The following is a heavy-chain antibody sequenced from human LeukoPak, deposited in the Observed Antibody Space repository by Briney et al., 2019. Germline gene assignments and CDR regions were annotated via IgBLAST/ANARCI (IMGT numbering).Heavy chain of an antibody. Sequence: SETLSLTCSVSGDSISRYYWNWIRQPAGRGLEWIGRIFTGGFINYNPSLSSRVTVSLDTSKNQVSLKLTSVTAADTAAYYCARHSMLSSTYFGVSDIWGQGTTVTVSS. V-gene: IGHV4-4*07. CDR3: ARHSMLSSTYFGVSDI. CDR1: GDSISRYY. J-gene: IGHJ3*02. D-gene: IGHD6-13*01. CDR2: IFTGGFI.